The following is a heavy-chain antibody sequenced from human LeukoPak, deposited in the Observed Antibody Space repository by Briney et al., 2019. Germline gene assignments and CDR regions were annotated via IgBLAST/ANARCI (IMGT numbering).Heavy chain of an antibody. CDR2: IYPGDSDT. J-gene: IGHJ4*02. V-gene: IGHV5-51*01. D-gene: IGHD3-16*02. CDR3: ARESPQPPPGHDYDYVWGSYRYLVY. Sequence: GESLKISCKGSGYSFTSYWIGWVRQMPGKGLEWMGIIYPGDSDTRYSPSFQGQVTISADKSISTAYLQWSSLRSEDTAVYYCARESPQPPPGHDYDYVWGSYRYLVYWGQGTLVTVSS. CDR1: GYSFTSYW.